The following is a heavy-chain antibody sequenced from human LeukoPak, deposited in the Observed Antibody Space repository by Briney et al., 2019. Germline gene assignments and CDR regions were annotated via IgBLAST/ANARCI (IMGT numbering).Heavy chain of an antibody. V-gene: IGHV3-53*01. J-gene: IGHJ4*02. Sequence: AGGSLRLSCAASGLTVSSNYMSWARQAPGKGLEWVSVIYSGGSTYYADSVKGRFTISRDNSKNTLYLQMNSLRAEDTAVYYCARVAPPYYYDSSGYFDYWGQGTLVTVSS. CDR3: ARVAPPYYYDSSGYFDY. CDR1: GLTVSSNY. CDR2: IYSGGST. D-gene: IGHD3-22*01.